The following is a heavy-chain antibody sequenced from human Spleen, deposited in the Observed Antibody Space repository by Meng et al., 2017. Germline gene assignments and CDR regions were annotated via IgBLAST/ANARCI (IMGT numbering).Heavy chain of an antibody. Sequence: QGRLEEPGPGLATPSQTLSLSCAGSGYSISSSNWWGWTRQPPGKGLEWIGYIYYSGSIYYNPSLKSRVTMSVDTSQNNLSLKLSSVTAADSAVYYCARGPTTMAHDFDYWGQGTLVTVSS. D-gene: IGHD4-11*01. CDR3: ARGPTTMAHDFDY. J-gene: IGHJ4*02. CDR1: GYSISSSNW. V-gene: IGHV4-28*02. CDR2: IYYSGSI.